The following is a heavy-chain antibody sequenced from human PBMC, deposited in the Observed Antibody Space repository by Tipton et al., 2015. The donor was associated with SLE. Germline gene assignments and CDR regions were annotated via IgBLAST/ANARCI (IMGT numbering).Heavy chain of an antibody. V-gene: IGHV4-34*01. CDR3: AGATYCGGDCYDL. Sequence: TLSLTCAVYGGSFSGYYWSWIRQPPGKGLEWIGEINPSGNTNYNPSLKSRVTISVDTSKNQFSLKLNSVTAADTAVYYCAGATYCGGDCYDLWGQGALVTVSS. CDR1: GGSFSGYY. CDR2: INPSGNT. D-gene: IGHD2-21*01. J-gene: IGHJ4*02.